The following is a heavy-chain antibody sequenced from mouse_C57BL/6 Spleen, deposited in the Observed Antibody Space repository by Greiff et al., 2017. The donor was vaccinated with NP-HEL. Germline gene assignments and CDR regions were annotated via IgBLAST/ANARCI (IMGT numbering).Heavy chain of an antibody. Sequence: VQVVESGAELVRPGASVKLSCKASGYTFTDYYINWVKQRPGQGLEWIARIYPGSGNTYYNEKFKGKATLTAEKSSSTAYMQLSSLTSEDSAVYFCAREELRRGRAYAMDYWGQGTSVTVSS. V-gene: IGHV1-76*01. J-gene: IGHJ4*01. D-gene: IGHD2-4*01. CDR2: IYPGSGNT. CDR3: AREELRRGRAYAMDY. CDR1: GYTFTDYY.